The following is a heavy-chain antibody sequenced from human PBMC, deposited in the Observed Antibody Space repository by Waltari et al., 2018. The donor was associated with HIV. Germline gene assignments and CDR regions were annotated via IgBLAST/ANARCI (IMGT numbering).Heavy chain of an antibody. CDR1: GFTFSSYA. CDR3: AKGFSGWSTFDS. CDR2: ISGSGGST. D-gene: IGHD6-19*01. V-gene: IGHV3-23*01. J-gene: IGHJ4*02. Sequence: EVQLLESGGDWVQPGGSLRLSCAASGFTFSSYAMSWVSQAPGKGLEWVSAISGSGGSTYYADSVKGRCTISRDNSKNTLFLQMNSLRAEDTALYYCAKGFSGWSTFDSWGQGTLVTVSS.